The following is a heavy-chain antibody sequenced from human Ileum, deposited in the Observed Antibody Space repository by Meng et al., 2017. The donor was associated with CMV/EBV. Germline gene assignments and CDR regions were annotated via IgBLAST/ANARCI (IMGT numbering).Heavy chain of an antibody. CDR3: ASTGPLYGLYFCY. Sequence: GESLKISCEASGFTFSSSWMSWVRQAPGKGLEWVAKTNEDGSDKYYVDSVKGRFTIFRDNAKNSVYLQMNSLRAEDTAVYYCASTGPLYGLYFCYWGQGTLVTVSS. CDR1: GFTFSSSW. J-gene: IGHJ4*02. V-gene: IGHV3-7*01. CDR2: TNEDGSDK. D-gene: IGHD2-8*01.